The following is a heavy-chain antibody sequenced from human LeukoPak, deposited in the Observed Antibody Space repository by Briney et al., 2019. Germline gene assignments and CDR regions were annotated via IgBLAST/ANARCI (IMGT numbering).Heavy chain of an antibody. J-gene: IGHJ4*02. Sequence: GSLRLSCAASGFTFSYYTMNWVRQAPGKGLEWVSSISSSSSYIYYADSVKGRFTISRDNAKNSLYLQMSSLGAEDTAVYYCANDCSSSSCYDYWGQGTLVTVSS. CDR1: GFTFSYYT. D-gene: IGHD2-2*01. CDR3: ANDCSSSSCYDY. CDR2: ISSSSSYI. V-gene: IGHV3-21*01.